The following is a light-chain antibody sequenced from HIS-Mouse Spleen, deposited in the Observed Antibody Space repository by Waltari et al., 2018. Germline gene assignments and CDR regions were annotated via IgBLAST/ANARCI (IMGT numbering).Light chain of an antibody. CDR1: SSNIGSPY. Sequence: QPVSTQPPSASGCPGQRVTLPCSGSSSNIGSPYVLWSQKPPETAPKPQIFRNNMRPSGVPARFSGSKSGTSASLAISGLRSEDEADYYCAAWDDSLSGPVFGGGTKLTVL. J-gene: IGLJ3*02. CDR2: RNN. CDR3: AAWDDSLSGPV. V-gene: IGLV1-47*01.